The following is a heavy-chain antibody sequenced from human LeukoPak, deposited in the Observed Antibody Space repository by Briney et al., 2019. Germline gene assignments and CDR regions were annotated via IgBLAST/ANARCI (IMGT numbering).Heavy chain of an antibody. J-gene: IGHJ4*02. D-gene: IGHD5/OR15-5a*01. V-gene: IGHV1-8*01. CDR3: ARRRRALRSVYDFNY. Sequence: ASVKVSCEASGYTFTSYDINWVRQATGQGLEWMGWMNPNSGITGYAQKFQGRVTMTRNTSISTDYMELSSLRSEDTAVYYCARRRRALRSVYDFNYWGQGTLVTVSS. CDR1: GYTFTSYD. CDR2: MNPNSGIT.